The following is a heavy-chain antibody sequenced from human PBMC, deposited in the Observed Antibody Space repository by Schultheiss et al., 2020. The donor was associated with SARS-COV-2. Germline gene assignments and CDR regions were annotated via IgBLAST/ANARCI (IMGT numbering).Heavy chain of an antibody. V-gene: IGHV4-34*01. CDR2: INHSGST. CDR3: ARARRYYGVWFDP. D-gene: IGHD4-17*01. Sequence: SETLSLICAVYGGSFSGYYWSWIRQPPGKGLEWIGEINHSGSTNYNPSLKSRVTISVDTSKNQFSLKLSSVTAADTAVYYCARARRYYGVWFDPWGQGTLVTVSS. CDR1: GGSFSGYY. J-gene: IGHJ5*02.